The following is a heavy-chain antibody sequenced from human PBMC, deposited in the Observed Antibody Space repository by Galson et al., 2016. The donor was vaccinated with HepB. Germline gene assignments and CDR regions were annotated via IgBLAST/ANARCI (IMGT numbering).Heavy chain of an antibody. CDR2: IYYSGSS. Sequence: TLSLTCTVSGGSISSGGYYWSWIRQHPGKGLEFIGYIYYSGSSYYNPSLKSRISMSVDTSKNQFSLRLSSVTAADTAVYSCARGRFGEFARNNEFNPWGQATLVTVSS. D-gene: IGHD3-10*01. V-gene: IGHV4-31*03. CDR1: GGSISSGGYY. J-gene: IGHJ5*02. CDR3: ARGRFGEFARNNEFNP.